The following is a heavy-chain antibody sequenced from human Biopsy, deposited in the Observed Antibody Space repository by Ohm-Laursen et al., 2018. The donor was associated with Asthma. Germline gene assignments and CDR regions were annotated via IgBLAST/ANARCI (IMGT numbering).Heavy chain of an antibody. Sequence: SHTLSLTCTVSGGSISSGAYYWSWVRQPPGKGLEWIEYIHYIGSTYYNPSLKSRVAISLDTSKNQFFLKLSSVTASDTAGYFCARRGGVRRYFDYWGQGTLVTVSS. CDR1: GGSISSGAYY. V-gene: IGHV4-30-4*01. CDR3: ARRGGVRRYFDY. CDR2: IHYIGST. J-gene: IGHJ4*02. D-gene: IGHD2-8*02.